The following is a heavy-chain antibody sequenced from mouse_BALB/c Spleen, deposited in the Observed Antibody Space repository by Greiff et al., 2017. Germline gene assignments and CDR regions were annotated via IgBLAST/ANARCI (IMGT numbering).Heavy chain of an antibody. CDR2: INPSNGRT. V-gene: IGHV1S81*02. D-gene: IGHD2-3*01. J-gene: IGHJ2*01. Sequence: QVQLQQPGAELVKPGASVKPSCKASGYTFTSYWMHWVKQRPGQGLEWIGEINPSNGRTNYNEKFKSKATLTVDKSSSTAYMQLSSLTSEDSAVYYCARYSGYYDYWGQGTTLTVSS. CDR1: GYTFTSYW. CDR3: ARYSGYYDY.